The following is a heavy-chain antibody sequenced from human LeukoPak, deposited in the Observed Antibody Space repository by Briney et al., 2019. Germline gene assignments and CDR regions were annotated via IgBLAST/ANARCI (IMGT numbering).Heavy chain of an antibody. Sequence: ASVKVSCKTSGYTFSTYDINWLRQAAGQGLEWMGWMNPNSANTGFAQKFQGRAAITRDTSTATAYLELNGLTSEDTAVYYCAGAIRYQLLSDYWGQGTLVTVSS. D-gene: IGHD2-2*01. CDR1: GYTFSTYD. J-gene: IGHJ4*02. V-gene: IGHV1-8*02. CDR3: AGAIRYQLLSDY. CDR2: MNPNSANT.